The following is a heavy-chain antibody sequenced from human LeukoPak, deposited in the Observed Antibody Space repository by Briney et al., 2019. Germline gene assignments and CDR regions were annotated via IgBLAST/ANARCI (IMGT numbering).Heavy chain of an antibody. Sequence: PGGSLRLSCSASGFTFDDYGMSWVRQAPGKGPGWVAGINWNGGSTGYPDSVRGRFTLSRDHAKHSLYLRMTSLRSEDTAVYYCARVVAVNWFDPWGQGTLVTVSS. V-gene: IGHV3-20*04. CDR1: GFTFDDYG. D-gene: IGHD2-15*01. CDR2: INWNGGST. CDR3: ARVVAVNWFDP. J-gene: IGHJ5*02.